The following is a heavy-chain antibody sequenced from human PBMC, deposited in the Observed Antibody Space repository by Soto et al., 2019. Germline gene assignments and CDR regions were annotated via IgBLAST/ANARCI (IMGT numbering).Heavy chain of an antibody. Sequence: ASVKVSCKASGYTFTGYYMHWVRQAPGQGLEWMGWINPNSGGTNYAQKFQGRVTMTRDTSISTAYMELSRLRSDDTAVYYCARAPYGDYPLNWFDPWGQGTLVTV. J-gene: IGHJ5*02. CDR3: ARAPYGDYPLNWFDP. V-gene: IGHV1-2*02. CDR1: GYTFTGYY. D-gene: IGHD4-17*01. CDR2: INPNSGGT.